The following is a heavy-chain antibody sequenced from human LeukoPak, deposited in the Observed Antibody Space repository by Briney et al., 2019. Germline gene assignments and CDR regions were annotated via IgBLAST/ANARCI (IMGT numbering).Heavy chain of an antibody. CDR1: GGSISNDKW. V-gene: IGHV4-4*02. Sequence: PSGTLSLTCAVSGGSISNDKWWCWVRQSPVKGLEWIGEMYHSGSTNYNPSLKSRVTISVDKSNNQFSLKLISVTAADTAMYYCATGTSWYYYYWGQGTLVTVSS. D-gene: IGHD6-13*01. CDR2: MYHSGST. CDR3: ATGTSWYYYY. J-gene: IGHJ4*02.